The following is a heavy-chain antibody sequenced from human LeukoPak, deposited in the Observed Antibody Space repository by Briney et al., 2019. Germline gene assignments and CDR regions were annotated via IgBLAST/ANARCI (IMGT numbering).Heavy chain of an antibody. CDR3: ARDSSGWSKNY. CDR2: ISGSGGDT. Sequence: QTGGSLRLSCAASGFTFSTDAMTWVRQAPGQGLQWVSAISGSGGDTYYEDSVKGRFTISRDNSKNIMYLQMNSLRAEDTAVYYCARDSSGWSKNYWGQGTLVTVSS. D-gene: IGHD6-19*01. CDR1: GFTFSTDA. J-gene: IGHJ4*02. V-gene: IGHV3-23*01.